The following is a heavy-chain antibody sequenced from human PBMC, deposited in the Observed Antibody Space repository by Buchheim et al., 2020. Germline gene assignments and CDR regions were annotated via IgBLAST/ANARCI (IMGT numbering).Heavy chain of an antibody. CDR3: ARDRVPRVGGRHFDY. Sequence: EVQLVESGGGLVQPGGSLRLSCAASGFIFSPYWMHWVRQAPGKGLEWVSRISSDVRGTSYADSVKGRFTISRDNAKNTLYLQMNSLRGEDTAVYYCARDRVPRVGGRHFDYWGQGTL. D-gene: IGHD1-26*01. CDR1: GFIFSPYW. V-gene: IGHV3-74*01. J-gene: IGHJ4*02. CDR2: ISSDVRGT.